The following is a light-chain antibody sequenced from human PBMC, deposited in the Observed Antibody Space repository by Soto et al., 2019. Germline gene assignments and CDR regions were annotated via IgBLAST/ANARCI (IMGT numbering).Light chain of an antibody. CDR1: SSDVGAYNY. CDR3: SSFAGTNNFVL. V-gene: IGLV2-8*01. CDR2: EVT. J-gene: IGLJ3*02. Sequence: QSALTQPPSASGSPGQSVTISCTGTSSDVGAYNYVSWYQQHPGTAPKLVIYEVTKRPSGVPVRFSGSKSGNTASLTVSGLQADDEADYYCSSFAGTNNFVLFGGGTKLTVL.